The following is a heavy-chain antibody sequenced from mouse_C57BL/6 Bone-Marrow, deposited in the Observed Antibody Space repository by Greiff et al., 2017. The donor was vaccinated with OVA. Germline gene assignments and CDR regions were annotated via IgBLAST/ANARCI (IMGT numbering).Heavy chain of an antibody. CDR1: GYTFTSYW. D-gene: IGHD2-4*01. J-gene: IGHJ4*01. Sequence: QVQLQQPGAELVRPGSSVKLSCKASGYTFTSYWMHWVKQRPIQGLEWIGNIDPSDSETHYNQKFKDKATLTVDKSSSTAYMQLSSLTSEDSAVYYCAREDYDGLGYAMDYWGQGTSVTVSS. CDR3: AREDYDGLGYAMDY. V-gene: IGHV1-52*01. CDR2: IDPSDSET.